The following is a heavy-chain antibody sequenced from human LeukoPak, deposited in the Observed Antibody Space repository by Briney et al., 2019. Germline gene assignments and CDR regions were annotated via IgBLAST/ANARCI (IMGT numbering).Heavy chain of an antibody. CDR3: VRDPSYGSSWYYYMDV. CDR2: ISYLSGSK. V-gene: IGHV3-23*01. CDR1: GFTFSSYA. D-gene: IGHD6-13*01. Sequence: GGSLRLSCAASGFTFSSYAMSWVRQAPGKGLEWVSAISYLSGSKFYADSVEGRVTISRDNSKNSLYLQMDSLRVEDTAVYYCVRDPSYGSSWYYYMDVWGKGTTVTVSS. J-gene: IGHJ6*03.